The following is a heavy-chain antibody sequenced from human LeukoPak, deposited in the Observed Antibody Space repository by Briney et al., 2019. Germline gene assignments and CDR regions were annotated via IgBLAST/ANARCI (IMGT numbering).Heavy chain of an antibody. Sequence: GGSLRLSCAASGFTFSRYSMPWVRQAPGKGLEWVAVISYDGTNKYYGDSVKGRFTMSRDNSKNTLSLQMTSLRDEDTAVYYCVRDQKQYYYYYYGMDVWGQGTTVTVSS. V-gene: IGHV3-30-3*01. D-gene: IGHD4-11*01. CDR2: ISYDGTNK. J-gene: IGHJ6*02. CDR1: GFTFSRYS. CDR3: VRDQKQYYYYYYGMDV.